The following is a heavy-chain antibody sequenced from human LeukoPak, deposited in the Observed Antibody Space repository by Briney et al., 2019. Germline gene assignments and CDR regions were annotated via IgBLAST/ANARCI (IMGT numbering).Heavy chain of an antibody. CDR3: ARDYYDSRFRVY. V-gene: IGHV1-69*05. D-gene: IGHD3-22*01. CDR2: IIPIFGTA. Sequence: ASVKVSCKASGGTFSSYAISWVRQAPGRGLEWMGRIIPIFGTANYAQKFQGRVTITTDESTSTAYMELSSLRSEDTAVYYCARDYYDSRFRVYWGQGTLVTVSS. J-gene: IGHJ4*02. CDR1: GGTFSSYA.